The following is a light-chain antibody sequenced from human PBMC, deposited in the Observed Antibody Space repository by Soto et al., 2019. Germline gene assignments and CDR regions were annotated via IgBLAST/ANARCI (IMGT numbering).Light chain of an antibody. Sequence: GDSVTITCRASQSISTYLSWYQQKLGKAPNLLIYDASTLQSGVPSRFSGSGSGTDFTLTISYLQPEDFATYFCQQSYNTPRTFGQGTKVDIK. CDR2: DAS. CDR3: QQSYNTPRT. V-gene: IGKV1-39*01. J-gene: IGKJ1*01. CDR1: QSISTY.